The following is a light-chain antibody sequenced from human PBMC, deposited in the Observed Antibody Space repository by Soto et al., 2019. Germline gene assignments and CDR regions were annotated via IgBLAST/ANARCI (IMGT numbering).Light chain of an antibody. V-gene: IGLV2-14*01. CDR2: EVS. CDR3: SSYSDSSTLVV. CDR1: TRDVGGSDY. Sequence: QAVVTQPASVSGSPGQSITISCTGTTRDVGGSDYVSWYQQFPGKAPKLIIYEVSDRPSGVSDRFSGSKSGNTASLTISGLPAEDEADYFCSSYSDSSTLVVFGGGTKVTVL. J-gene: IGLJ2*01.